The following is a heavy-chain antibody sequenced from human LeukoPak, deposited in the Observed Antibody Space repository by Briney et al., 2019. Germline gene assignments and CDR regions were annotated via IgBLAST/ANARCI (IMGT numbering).Heavy chain of an antibody. Sequence: SGGSLRLSCAASGCTFSSYAMSWVRQAPGKGLEWVSAISGSGGSTYYAASVKGRFTISRDNSKNTLYLQMNSLRAEDTAVYYCAKLESNFDYWGQGTLVTVSS. D-gene: IGHD1-1*01. CDR1: GCTFSSYA. V-gene: IGHV3-23*01. CDR3: AKLESNFDY. J-gene: IGHJ4*02. CDR2: ISGSGGST.